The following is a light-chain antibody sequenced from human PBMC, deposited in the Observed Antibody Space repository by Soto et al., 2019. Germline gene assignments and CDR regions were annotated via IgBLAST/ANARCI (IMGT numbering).Light chain of an antibody. Sequence: QSALTQPRSVSGSPGQSVTISCTGTRSDVGGYNYVSWYQQHPGKAPKLMIYDVSKRPSGVPDRFSGSKSGSTASLTISGLQAEDEADYYCCSYAGSYTFLFGGGTKLTVL. J-gene: IGLJ2*01. CDR2: DVS. CDR3: CSYAGSYTFL. V-gene: IGLV2-11*01. CDR1: RSDVGGYNY.